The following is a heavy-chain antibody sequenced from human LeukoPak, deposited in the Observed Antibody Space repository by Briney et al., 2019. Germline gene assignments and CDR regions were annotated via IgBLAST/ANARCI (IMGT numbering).Heavy chain of an antibody. V-gene: IGHV1-8*03. Sequence: ASVKVSCKASGYTFTSYDINWVRQATGQGLEWMGWMNPNSGNTGYAQKFQGRVTITRSTSISTAYMELSSLRSEDTAVYYCARTLGSSSWPHLYYYYYMDVWGKGTTVTVSS. CDR3: ARTLGSSSWPHLYYYYYMDV. CDR2: MNPNSGNT. CDR1: GYTFTSYD. D-gene: IGHD6-13*01. J-gene: IGHJ6*03.